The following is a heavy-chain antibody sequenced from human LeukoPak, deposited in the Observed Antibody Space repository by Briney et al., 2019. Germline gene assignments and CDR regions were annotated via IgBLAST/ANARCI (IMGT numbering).Heavy chain of an antibody. J-gene: IGHJ6*03. CDR3: ARWIHDYYYYYMDV. Sequence: PGGSLRLSCAASGFTFSSYEMNWVRQAPGKGLEWVSYISSSSSTIYYADSVKGRFTISRDNAKNSLYLQMNSLRAEDTAVYYCARWIHDYYYYYMDVWGKGTTVTISS. D-gene: IGHD5-18*01. CDR2: ISSSSSTI. CDR1: GFTFSSYE. V-gene: IGHV3-48*03.